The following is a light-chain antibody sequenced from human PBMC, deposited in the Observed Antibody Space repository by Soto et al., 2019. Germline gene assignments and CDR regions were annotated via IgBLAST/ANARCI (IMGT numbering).Light chain of an antibody. J-gene: IGLJ1*01. CDR2: EVS. CDR1: SSDVGGYNY. V-gene: IGLV2-8*01. CDR3: SSYEGSNNFV. Sequence: QSVLTQPPSASGSPGQSVTISCPGTSSDVGGYNYVSWYQQHPGKAPKLMIYEVSKRPSGVPDRFSGSKSGNTASLTVSGLQVDDEADYYCSSYEGSNNFVVGTGTKVTVL.